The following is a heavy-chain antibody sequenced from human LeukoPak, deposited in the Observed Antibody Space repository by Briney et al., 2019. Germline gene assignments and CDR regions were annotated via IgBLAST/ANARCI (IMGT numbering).Heavy chain of an antibody. CDR1: GFTFRNNV. J-gene: IGHJ4*02. V-gene: IGHV3-30*02. Sequence: GGSLRLPCVASGFTFRNNVMHWVRQAPGKGLEWVACIRYDGSNKYYADSVKGRFTISRDNPKNTLYLQMSSLRAEDTAGHYCAKDRTAAGDYEDYWGQGTLVTVPS. CDR3: AKDRTAAGDYEDY. CDR2: IRYDGSNK. D-gene: IGHD6-13*01.